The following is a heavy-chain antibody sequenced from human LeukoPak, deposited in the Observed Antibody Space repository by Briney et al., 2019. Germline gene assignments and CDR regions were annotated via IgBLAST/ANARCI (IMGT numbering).Heavy chain of an antibody. CDR1: GFSFSTFA. V-gene: IGHV3-23*01. J-gene: IGHJ4*02. CDR2: ISGPGTNT. Sequence: GGSLRLSCAASGFSFSTFAMSWVPHSPGKEPEWVSGISGPGTNTYYADYVKGRFTISRDNSKTTLYLQMNSLRAEDTAVYFCAKYFYGSRTSFDSWGQGTLVTVSS. D-gene: IGHD3-10*01. CDR3: AKYFYGSRTSFDS.